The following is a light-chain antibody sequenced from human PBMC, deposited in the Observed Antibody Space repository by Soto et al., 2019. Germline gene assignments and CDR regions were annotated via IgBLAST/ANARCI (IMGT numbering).Light chain of an antibody. J-gene: IGLJ2*01. CDR1: NSNIGAGYD. CDR2: GNN. V-gene: IGLV1-40*01. CDR3: QSYDSSLSDSV. Sequence: QSVLTQPPSVSGAPGQRVSISCTGTNSNIGAGYDVHWYQQLPGTAPKLLIFGNNNRPSGVPDRFSGSKSGTSASLAITGLQAEDEADYYCQSYDSSLSDSVFGGGTKLTVL.